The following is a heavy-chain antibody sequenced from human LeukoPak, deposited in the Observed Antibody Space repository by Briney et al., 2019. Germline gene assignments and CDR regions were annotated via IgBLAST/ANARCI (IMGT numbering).Heavy chain of an antibody. Sequence: PGGSLRPSCAASGFTFSSYGMHWVRQAPGKGLEWVAVIWYDGSNKYYADSVKGRFTISRDNSKNTLYLQMNSLRAEDTAVYYCAKEQYSSSWPDYWGQGTLVTVSS. V-gene: IGHV3-33*06. CDR2: IWYDGSNK. CDR1: GFTFSSYG. J-gene: IGHJ4*02. CDR3: AKEQYSSSWPDY. D-gene: IGHD6-13*01.